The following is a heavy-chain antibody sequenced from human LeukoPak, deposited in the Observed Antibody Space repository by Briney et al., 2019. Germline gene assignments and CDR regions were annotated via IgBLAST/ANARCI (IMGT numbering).Heavy chain of an antibody. J-gene: IGHJ3*02. Sequence: SGTLSLTCTVSGGSVSSYYWSWIRQPPGKGLEWIGYIKSSGSSNYNPSLKSRVTISMDTSKNQFSLRLNSVTAADTAVYYCARYQTPIAAAGSRYAFDIWGQGTMVTVSS. CDR1: GGSVSSYY. CDR3: ARYQTPIAAAGSRYAFDI. V-gene: IGHV4-59*02. CDR2: IKSSGSS. D-gene: IGHD6-13*01.